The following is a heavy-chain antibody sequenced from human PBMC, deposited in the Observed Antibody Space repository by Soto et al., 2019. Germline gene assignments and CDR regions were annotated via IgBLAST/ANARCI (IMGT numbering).Heavy chain of an antibody. D-gene: IGHD3-3*01. CDR3: ARVLLDYDFWSGYVHYYGMDV. V-gene: IGHV1-18*01. J-gene: IGHJ6*02. CDR1: VYTFTSYG. CDR2: ISAYNGNT. Sequence: ASVKVSCKASVYTFTSYGIICVRQAPGQGLEWMGWISAYNGNTNYAQKLQGRVTMTTDTSTSTAYMELRSLRSDDTAVYYCARVLLDYDFWSGYVHYYGMDVWGQGTTVTVSS.